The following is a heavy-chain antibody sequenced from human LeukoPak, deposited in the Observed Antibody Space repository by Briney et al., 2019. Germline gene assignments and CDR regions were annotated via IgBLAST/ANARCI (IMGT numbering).Heavy chain of an antibody. CDR3: ARTARVFDY. CDR2: TSYSGST. J-gene: IGHJ4*02. V-gene: IGHV4-59*01. CDR1: GGSTSIYY. Sequence: PPETLSLTCTVTGGSTSIYYWSWIRQPPGKGLECIGYTSYSGSTDYSPSLKSRVTISLDTSKNQFSLRLTSVTAADTAVYYCARTARVFDYWGPGILVTVSS. D-gene: IGHD2-21*02.